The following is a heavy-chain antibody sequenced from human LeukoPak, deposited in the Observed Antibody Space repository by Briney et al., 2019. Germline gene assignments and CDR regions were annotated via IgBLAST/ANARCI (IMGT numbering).Heavy chain of an antibody. Sequence: PGGSLRLSCAASGFTFSSYEMNWVRQAPGKGLEWVSYISSSGSTTYYADSVKGRFTISRDNAKNSLYLQMNSLRAEDTAVYYCARGEYASSFDHWGQGTLVTVSS. D-gene: IGHD6-6*01. CDR2: ISSSGSTT. CDR1: GFTFSSYE. V-gene: IGHV3-48*03. J-gene: IGHJ4*02. CDR3: ARGEYASSFDH.